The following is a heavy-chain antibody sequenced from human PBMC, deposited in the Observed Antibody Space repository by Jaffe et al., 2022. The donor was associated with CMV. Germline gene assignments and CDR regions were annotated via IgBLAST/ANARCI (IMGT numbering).Heavy chain of an antibody. CDR3: AKAIQYSKSGIDF. CDR1: GFTFGSCA. CDR2: ISGRGDAT. D-gene: IGHD6-13*01. V-gene: IGHV3-23*01. J-gene: IGHJ4*02. Sequence: EVQLLESGGDLVQPGGSLRLSCTTSGFTFGSCAMSWVRQAPGKALEWVSGISGRGDATYYTHSVKGRFTISSDNSESALYLQMNSLRAEDTAVYYCAKAIQYSKSGIDFWGQGTLVTVSS.